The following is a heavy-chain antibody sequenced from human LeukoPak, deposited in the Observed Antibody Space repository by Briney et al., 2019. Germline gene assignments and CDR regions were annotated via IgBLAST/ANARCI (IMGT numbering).Heavy chain of an antibody. D-gene: IGHD2-2*02. V-gene: IGHV1-46*01. CDR1: GYTFTGYY. CDR2: INPSGGST. CDR3: ARGKLLLYDRIPDLDY. J-gene: IGHJ4*02. Sequence: ASVKVSCKASGYTFTGYYMHWVRQAPGQGLEWMGIINPSGGSTSYAQKFQGRVTMTRDTSTSTVYMELSSLRSEDTAVYYCARGKLLLYDRIPDLDYWGQGTLVTVSS.